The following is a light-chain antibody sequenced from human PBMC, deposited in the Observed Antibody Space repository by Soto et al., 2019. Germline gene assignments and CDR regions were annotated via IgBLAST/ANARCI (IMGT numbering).Light chain of an antibody. Sequence: EKVMTQSPATLSVSPGERATLSCRASQSVSSNLAWYQQKPGQAPRLLIYGASTRATGIPARFSGSGSGTEFTLTISSLQSEDFAVYYCQSKAFGQGTKLEIK. CDR3: QSKA. J-gene: IGKJ2*01. V-gene: IGKV3-15*01. CDR2: GAS. CDR1: QSVSSN.